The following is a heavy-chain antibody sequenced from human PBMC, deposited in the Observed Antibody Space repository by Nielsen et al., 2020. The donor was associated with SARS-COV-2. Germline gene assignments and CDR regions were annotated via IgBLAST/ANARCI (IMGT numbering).Heavy chain of an antibody. Sequence: GESLKISCTTSGLTFSSSIMAWVRRAPGKGLEWCSSIHGSGDETHYAGFAKGRFTISRDNSQNTVYLQMNSLRAEDTAIYYCAKEVWFGELLTLDYWGQGALVTVPS. V-gene: IGHV3-23*01. J-gene: IGHJ4*02. CDR2: IHGSGDET. CDR1: GLTFSSSI. D-gene: IGHD3-10*01. CDR3: AKEVWFGELLTLDY.